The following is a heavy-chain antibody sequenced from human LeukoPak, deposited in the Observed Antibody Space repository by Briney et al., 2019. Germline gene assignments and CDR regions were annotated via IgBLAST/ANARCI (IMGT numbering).Heavy chain of an antibody. CDR3: ARGPVIAVAGTRTYYYYYYGMDV. CDR2: INHSGIT. D-gene: IGHD6-19*01. V-gene: IGHV4-34*01. CDR1: GGSFSGYY. Sequence: SETLSLTCAVYGGSFSGYYWSWIRQPPGKGMEWIGEINHSGITNYNPSLKSRVTISVDTSKNQFSLKLSSVTAADTAVYYCARGPVIAVAGTRTYYYYYYGMDVWGQGTTVTVSS. J-gene: IGHJ6*02.